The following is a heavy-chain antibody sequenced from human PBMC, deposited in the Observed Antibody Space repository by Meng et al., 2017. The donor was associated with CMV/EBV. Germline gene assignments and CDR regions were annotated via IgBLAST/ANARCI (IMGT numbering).Heavy chain of an antibody. V-gene: IGHV1-2*02. J-gene: IGHJ4*02. Sequence: QVQLVRSGGEVKKPGASGKVSCKASGYTFTGYYMHWVRQAPGQGLEWMGWINPNSGGTNYAQKFQGRVTMTRDTSISTAYMELSRLRSDDTAVYYCARTPSYSGSQRPFDYWGQGTLVTVSS. CDR3: ARTPSYSGSQRPFDY. CDR2: INPNSGGT. CDR1: GYTFTGYY. D-gene: IGHD1-26*01.